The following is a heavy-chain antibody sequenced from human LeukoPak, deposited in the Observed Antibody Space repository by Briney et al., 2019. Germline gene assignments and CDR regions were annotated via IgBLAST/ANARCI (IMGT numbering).Heavy chain of an antibody. J-gene: IGHJ4*02. D-gene: IGHD3-16*01. V-gene: IGHV1-2*02. CDR1: GYTFTGYY. CDR2: INPNSGGT. CDR3: ARDVGESNYFDY. Sequence: ASVKVSCKASGYTFTGYYMRWVRQAPGQGLEWMGWINPNSGGTNYAQKFQGRVTMTRDTSISTAYMELSRLRSDDTAVYYCARDVGESNYFDYWGQGTLVTVSS.